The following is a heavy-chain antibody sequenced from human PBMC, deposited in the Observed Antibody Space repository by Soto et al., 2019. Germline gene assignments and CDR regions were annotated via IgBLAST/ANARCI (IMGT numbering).Heavy chain of an antibody. D-gene: IGHD6-13*01. J-gene: IGHJ6*02. CDR2: IWNDGSGN. V-gene: IGHV3-33*01. CDR1: GFTFNNYG. CDR3: ARRQISPPTRGAAAARVGMDV. Sequence: QVQLVESGGGVVQPGGSLRLSCAASGFTFNNYGMHWVRQAPGKGLEWVAVIWNDGSGNYYANSVKGRFTISRDNSKKTLYRQMSSLRVEDTAVYFSARRQISPPTRGAAAARVGMDVWGHGTTVTVSS.